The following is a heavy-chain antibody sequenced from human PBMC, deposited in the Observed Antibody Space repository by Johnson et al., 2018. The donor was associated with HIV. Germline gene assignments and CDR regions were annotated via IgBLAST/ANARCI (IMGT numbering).Heavy chain of an antibody. CDR2: IYSGGST. J-gene: IGHJ3*02. Sequence: MQLVESGGDLIQPGGSLRLSCAVSGFTVSNNYMNWVRQAPGKGLEWVSVIYSGGSTFYADSVKGRFTISRDNSKNTLYLQMNSLRAEDTAVYYCAKPRYYDNAFEMWGQGTMVTVSS. D-gene: IGHD3-16*01. CDR3: AKPRYYDNAFEM. V-gene: IGHV3-53*01. CDR1: GFTVSNNY.